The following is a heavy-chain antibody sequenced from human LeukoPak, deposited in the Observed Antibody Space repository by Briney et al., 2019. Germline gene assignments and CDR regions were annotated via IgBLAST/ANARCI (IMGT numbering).Heavy chain of an antibody. CDR1: GFTFADYA. CDR3: AKAGPYDIGGVADY. Sequence: GGSLRLSCAASGFTFADYAMHWVRQAPGKGLECVSLISWDGVNTYYADSVKGRFTISRDNSKNSLYLQMNSLRPEDTAFYYCAKAGPYDIGGVADYWGQGTLVTVSS. CDR2: ISWDGVNT. V-gene: IGHV3-43D*03. J-gene: IGHJ4*02. D-gene: IGHD3-22*01.